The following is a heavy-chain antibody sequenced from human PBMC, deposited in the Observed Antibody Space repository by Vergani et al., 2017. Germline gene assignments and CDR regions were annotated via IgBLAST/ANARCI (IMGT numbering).Heavy chain of an antibody. CDR1: GFKFSNFG. V-gene: IGHV3-33*05. D-gene: IGHD6-13*01. CDR2: ISYNGGNQ. Sequence: QVQLVESGGNLVQPGRSLRLSCAAAGFKFSNFGMHWVRQVPGKGLEWVAFISYNGGNQYYADSVQGRFTISRDNTKNILYLQMSSLRVEDTAVYYCARDASWYSSSWDAFDIWGQGTMVTVSS. CDR3: ARDASWYSSSWDAFDI. J-gene: IGHJ3*02.